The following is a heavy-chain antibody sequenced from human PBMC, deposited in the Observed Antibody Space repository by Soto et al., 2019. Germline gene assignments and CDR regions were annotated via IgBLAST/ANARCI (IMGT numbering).Heavy chain of an antibody. J-gene: IGHJ4*02. CDR3: ARDLSYYSDDC. V-gene: IGHV3-33*01. Sequence: QPGGSLRLSCAASGFTFSNHCMHWVRQAPGKGLEWVAVIWYDGSREHYADSVEGRFTISRDDSKSTLYLQMNSLRVEDTAVYYCARDLSYYSDDCWGQGTLVTVSS. CDR1: GFTFSNHC. CDR2: IWYDGSRE. D-gene: IGHD1-26*01.